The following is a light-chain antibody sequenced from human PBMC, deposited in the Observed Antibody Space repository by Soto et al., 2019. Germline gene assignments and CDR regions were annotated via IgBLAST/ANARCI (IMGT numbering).Light chain of an antibody. J-gene: IGKJ1*01. CDR3: QQVNSYPPT. CDR2: VAS. CDR1: QGISSY. V-gene: IGKV1-9*01. Sequence: DIQLTQSPSFLSASVGDRVTITCRASQGISSYLAWYQQKPGKAPNLLIYVASTLQSGVPSRFSGSGSGTEFTLTISSLQPEDVATYYCQQVNSYPPTFGQGTKVEIK.